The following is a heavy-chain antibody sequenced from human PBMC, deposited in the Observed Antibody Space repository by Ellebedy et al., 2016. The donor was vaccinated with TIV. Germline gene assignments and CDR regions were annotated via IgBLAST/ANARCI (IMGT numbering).Heavy chain of an antibody. Sequence: ASVKVSCXASDFRITNYFMHWLRQAPGQGLEWMGRIDPRTGDTRYAHKFQGRVTMTSDTSISTVYMEVTRLTSDDTGVYYCARGVVALEGATEFDPWGQGTLVTVSS. D-gene: IGHD1-26*01. CDR3: ARGVVALEGATEFDP. V-gene: IGHV1-2*02. CDR1: DFRITNYF. J-gene: IGHJ5*02. CDR2: IDPRTGDT.